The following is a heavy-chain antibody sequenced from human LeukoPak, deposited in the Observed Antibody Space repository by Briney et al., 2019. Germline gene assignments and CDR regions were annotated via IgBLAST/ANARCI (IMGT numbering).Heavy chain of an antibody. D-gene: IGHD5-12*01. Sequence: GSLRLSCAASGFTVSSNYMSWVRQAPGKGLEWVSVIYSGGSTYYADSVKGRFTISRDNSKNTLYLQMNSLRAEDTAVYYCARAWDTYGGYAYYFDYWGQGTLVTVSS. CDR3: ARAWDTYGGYAYYFDY. CDR2: IYSGGST. J-gene: IGHJ4*02. V-gene: IGHV3-53*01. CDR1: GFTVSSNY.